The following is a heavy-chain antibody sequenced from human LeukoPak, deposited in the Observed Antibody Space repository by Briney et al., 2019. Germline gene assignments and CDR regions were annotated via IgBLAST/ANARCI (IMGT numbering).Heavy chain of an antibody. Sequence: PSETLSLTCAVYGGSFSGYYWSWIRQPPGKGLEWIGEINHSGGTNYNPSLKSRVTISVDTSKNQFSLKLSSVTAADTAVYYCAGTPYDSSGYPASYYYYYGMDVWGQGTTVTVSS. CDR3: AGTPYDSSGYPASYYYYYGMDV. D-gene: IGHD3-22*01. CDR2: INHSGGT. J-gene: IGHJ6*02. CDR1: GGSFSGYY. V-gene: IGHV4-34*01.